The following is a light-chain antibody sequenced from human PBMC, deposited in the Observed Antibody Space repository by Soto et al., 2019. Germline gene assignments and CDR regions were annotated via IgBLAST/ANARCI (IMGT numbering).Light chain of an antibody. V-gene: IGKV3-20*01. CDR2: DAS. CDR1: QTVRNNY. Sequence: IVLKKSSGTLSLSPQERAPLSCSSSQTVRNNYLAWYQQKPGQAPRLLIYDASSRATGIPDRFSGGGSGTDFTLTISRLEPEDFAVYYCQQFSSYPLPVGGGTKVAIK. J-gene: IGKJ4*01. CDR3: QQFSSYPLP.